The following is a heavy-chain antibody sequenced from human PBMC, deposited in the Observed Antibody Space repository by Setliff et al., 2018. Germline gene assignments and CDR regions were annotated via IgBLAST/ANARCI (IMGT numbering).Heavy chain of an antibody. CDR1: DGSISNAY. J-gene: IGHJ3*01. Sequence: SETLSLTCTVSDGSISNAYWSWIRQSPGKGLEWLGYIYDTGSTNSDPSLKSRVTMSVDTSKNQVSLKMTSVTATDTAVYYCARHGPTRTDSWFDSFDVWGQGTKVTVSS. CDR3: ARHGPTRTDSWFDSFDV. D-gene: IGHD3-10*01. CDR2: IYDTGST. V-gene: IGHV4-59*08.